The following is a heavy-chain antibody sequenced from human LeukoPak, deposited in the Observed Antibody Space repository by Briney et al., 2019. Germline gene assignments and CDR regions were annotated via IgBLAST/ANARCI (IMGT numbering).Heavy chain of an antibody. D-gene: IGHD2-2*01. V-gene: IGHV5-10-1*01. CDR2: IDPSDSYT. CDR3: ARLGPAAILGPNWFDP. J-gene: IGHJ5*02. CDR1: GYSFTSYW. Sequence: PGESLKISCKGSGYSFTSYWISWVRQMPGKGLEWMGRIDPSDSYTNYSPSFQGHVTISADKSISTAYLQWSSLKASDTAMDYCARLGPAAILGPNWFDPWGQGTLVTVSS.